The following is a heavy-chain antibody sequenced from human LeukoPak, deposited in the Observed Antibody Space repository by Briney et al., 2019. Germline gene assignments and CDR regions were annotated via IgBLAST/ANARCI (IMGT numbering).Heavy chain of an antibody. D-gene: IGHD6-19*01. CDR1: GFTFSTYS. V-gene: IGHV3-48*04. Sequence: GGSLRLSCAASGFTFSTYSMNWVRQAPGKGLEWVSYIDTGTSTIYYADSVKGRFTISRDNAKNSLYLQMNSLRAEDTAVYYCARDSSGWYHWFDPWGQGTLVIVSS. CDR2: IDTGTSTI. CDR3: ARDSSGWYHWFDP. J-gene: IGHJ5*02.